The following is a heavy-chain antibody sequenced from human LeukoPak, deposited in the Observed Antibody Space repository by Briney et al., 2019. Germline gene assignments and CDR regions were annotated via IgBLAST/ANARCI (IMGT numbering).Heavy chain of an antibody. CDR3: ARAGYITFGGVIARGYFDY. CDR2: IYYSGST. CDR1: GGSISSSSYY. J-gene: IGHJ4*02. Sequence: PSETLSLTCTVSGGSISSSSYYWGWIRQPPGKGLEWIGSIYYSGSTYYNPSLKSRVTISVDTSKNQFSLKLSSVTAADTAVYYCARAGYITFGGVIARGYFDYWGQGTLVTVSS. V-gene: IGHV4-39*07. D-gene: IGHD3-16*02.